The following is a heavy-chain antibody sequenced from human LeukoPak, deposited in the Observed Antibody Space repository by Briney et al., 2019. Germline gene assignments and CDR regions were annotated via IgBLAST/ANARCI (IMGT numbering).Heavy chain of an antibody. V-gene: IGHV3-66*02. J-gene: IGHJ4*02. CDR3: AKNTAASYFDY. D-gene: IGHD6-13*01. CDR1: GVPVNNNY. Sequence: GGSLRLSCAASGVPVNNNYMSWVRQAPGRGLEWVSLIYSGSQTFYADSVEGRFTISRDNSKNTVYLQMNSLRAEDTAVYYCAKNTAASYFDYWGQGTLVTVSS. CDR2: IYSGSQT.